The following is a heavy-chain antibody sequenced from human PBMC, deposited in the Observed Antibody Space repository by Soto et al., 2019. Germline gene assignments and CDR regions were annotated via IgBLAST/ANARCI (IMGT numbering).Heavy chain of an antibody. CDR1: GYTVTSYG. J-gene: IGHJ6*02. CDR3: ARDYGDYYYYGMDV. Sequence: ASVKVSCKASGYTVTSYGISLVRRAPGQGLEWMGWIIAYNGNTNYAQKLQGRVTMTTDTSTSTAYMELRSLRSDDTAVYYCARDYGDYYYYGMDVWGQGTTVTVSS. V-gene: IGHV1-18*01. CDR2: IIAYNGNT. D-gene: IGHD4-17*01.